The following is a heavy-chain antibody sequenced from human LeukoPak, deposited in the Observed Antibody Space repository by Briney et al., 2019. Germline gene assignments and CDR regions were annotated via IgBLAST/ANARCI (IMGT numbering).Heavy chain of an antibody. D-gene: IGHD6-19*01. CDR3: ARDLSSGWWDYYYYMDV. Sequence: SVKVSCKASGGTFSSYAISWVRQAPGQGLEWMGRIIPILGIANYAQKFQGRVTITADKSTSTVYMELSSLRSEDTAVYYCARDLSSGWWDYYYYMDVWGKGTTVTVSS. V-gene: IGHV1-69*04. CDR1: GGTFSSYA. J-gene: IGHJ6*03. CDR2: IIPILGIA.